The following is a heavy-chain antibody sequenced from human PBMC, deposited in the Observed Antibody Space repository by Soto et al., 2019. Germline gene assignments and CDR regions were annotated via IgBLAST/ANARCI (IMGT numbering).Heavy chain of an antibody. V-gene: IGHV4-30-2*01. D-gene: IGHD3-10*01. CDR3: ARASELWFGGREYYYGMDV. CDR2: IYHSGST. J-gene: IGHJ6*02. Sequence: SETLSLTCAVSGGSISSGGYSWSWIRQPPGKGLEWIGYIYHSGSTYYNPSLKSRVTISVDRSKNQFSLKLSSVTAADTAVYYCARASELWFGGREYYYGMDVWGQGTTVTV. CDR1: GGSISSGGYS.